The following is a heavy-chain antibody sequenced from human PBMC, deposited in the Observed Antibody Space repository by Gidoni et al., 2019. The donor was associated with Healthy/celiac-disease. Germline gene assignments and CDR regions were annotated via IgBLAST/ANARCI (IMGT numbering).Heavy chain of an antibody. D-gene: IGHD7-27*01. V-gene: IGHV4-30-4*01. CDR2: IYYSGST. Sequence: QVQLQESGPGLVKSSQNLSLTCAVSGGSISSGGYYWSWIRQPPGKGLEWIGYIYYSGSTYYNPSLKSRVTISVDTSKTQFSLKLSSVTAADTAVYYCARARWGNFDYWGQGTLVTVSS. CDR3: ARARWGNFDY. CDR1: GGSISSGGYY. J-gene: IGHJ4*02.